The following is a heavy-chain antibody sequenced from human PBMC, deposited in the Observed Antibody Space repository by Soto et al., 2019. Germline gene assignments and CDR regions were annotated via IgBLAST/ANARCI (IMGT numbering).Heavy chain of an antibody. D-gene: IGHD2-15*01. CDR3: AKKGPYCSGGSCYFDDYYFYMDV. V-gene: IGHV3-23*01. CDR2: ISGSAGST. CDR1: GFTFSSYA. J-gene: IGHJ6*03. Sequence: EVQLLESGGGLVQPGGSLRLSCAASGFTFSSYAMSWVRQAPGKGLEWVSAISGSAGSTYYADSVKGRFTISRDNSKNTLNLQMNSLRADDTAVFYCAKKGPYCSGGSCYFDDYYFYMDVWGKGTTVTVSS.